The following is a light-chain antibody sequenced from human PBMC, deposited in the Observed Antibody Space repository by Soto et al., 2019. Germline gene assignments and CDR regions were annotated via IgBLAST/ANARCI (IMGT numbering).Light chain of an antibody. CDR1: QSVSSSY. Sequence: IVLTQSPGTLSLSPDERAINSSRASQSVSSSYLAWYQQKPGQAPRLLIYGASSRATGIPDRFSGNGSGTDFTLTISRLEPEDFAVYYCQQYGSSLITFGQGTRLEIK. V-gene: IGKV3-20*01. CDR3: QQYGSSLIT. J-gene: IGKJ5*01. CDR2: GAS.